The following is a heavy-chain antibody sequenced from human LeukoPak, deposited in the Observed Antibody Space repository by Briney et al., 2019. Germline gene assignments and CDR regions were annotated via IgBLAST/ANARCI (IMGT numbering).Heavy chain of an antibody. CDR2: MNPNSGNT. CDR3: ARGKTRKRIAVAGLYYYYCYMDV. V-gene: IGHV1-8*01. J-gene: IGHJ6*03. CDR1: GYTFTSYD. Sequence: ASVKVSCKASGYTFTSYDINWVRQATGQGLEWMGWMNPNSGNTGYAQKFQGRVTMTRSTSISTAYMELSSLRSEDTAVYYCARGKTRKRIAVAGLYYYYCYMDVWGKGTTVTVSS. D-gene: IGHD6-19*01.